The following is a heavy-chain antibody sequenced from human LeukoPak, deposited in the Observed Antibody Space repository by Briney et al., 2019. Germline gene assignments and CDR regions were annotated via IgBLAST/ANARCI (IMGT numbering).Heavy chain of an antibody. Sequence: GASVKVSCKSSVYTCTGYYMHWVRQAPGQGLEWMGWINPNSGGTNYAQKFQGRVTMTRDTSISTAYMELSRLRSDETAVYYCARGGGVRWLRFEDYWGQGTLVTVSS. CDR2: INPNSGGT. D-gene: IGHD5-24*01. V-gene: IGHV1-2*02. J-gene: IGHJ4*02. CDR3: ARGGGVRWLRFEDY. CDR1: VYTCTGYY.